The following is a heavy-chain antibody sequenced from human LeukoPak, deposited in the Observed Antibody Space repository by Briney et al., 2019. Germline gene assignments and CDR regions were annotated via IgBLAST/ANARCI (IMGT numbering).Heavy chain of an antibody. V-gene: IGHV3-21*01. CDR3: ARDRVPFYGDYRGIDYMDV. CDR1: GFTFSSYS. CDR2: ISSSSSYI. J-gene: IGHJ6*03. Sequence: PGGSLRLSCAASGFTFSSYSMNWVRQAPGKGLEWVSSISSSSSYIYYADSVKGRFTISRDNAKSSLYLQMNSLRAEDTAVYYCARDRVPFYGDYRGIDYMDVWGKGTTVTVSS. D-gene: IGHD4-17*01.